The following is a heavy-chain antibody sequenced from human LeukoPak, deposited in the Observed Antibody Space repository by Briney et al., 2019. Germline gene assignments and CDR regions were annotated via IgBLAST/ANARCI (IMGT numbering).Heavy chain of an antibody. CDR3: ARSLAGRTYYYYMDA. CDR2: MSPTSGNT. J-gene: IGHJ6*03. V-gene: IGHV1-8*01. D-gene: IGHD6-6*01. CDR1: GYSYTTFH. Sequence: ASVKLSCKASGYSYTTFHINWVRQATGQGLEWMGWMSPTSGNTGYAEKLQGRVSMTRNTSIDTAYMELSSLKSEDTAVYYCARSLAGRTYYYYMDAWGSGTPVTVSS.